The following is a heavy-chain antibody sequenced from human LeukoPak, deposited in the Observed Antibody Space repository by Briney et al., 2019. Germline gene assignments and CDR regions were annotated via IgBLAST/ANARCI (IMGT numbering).Heavy chain of an antibody. CDR2: ISSSSSYI. Sequence: PGGSLRLSCAASGFTFSSYSMNWVRQAPGKGLEWVSSISSSSSYIYYADSVKGRFTISRGNAKNSLYLQMNSLRAEDTAVYYCARDDRRDIVVVPAAHYFDYWGQGTLVTVSS. CDR3: ARDDRRDIVVVPAAHYFDY. D-gene: IGHD2-2*01. V-gene: IGHV3-21*01. J-gene: IGHJ4*02. CDR1: GFTFSSYS.